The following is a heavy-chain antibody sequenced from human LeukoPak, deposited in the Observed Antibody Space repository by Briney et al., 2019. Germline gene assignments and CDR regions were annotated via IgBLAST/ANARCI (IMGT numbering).Heavy chain of an antibody. D-gene: IGHD4-17*01. V-gene: IGHV4-61*01. J-gene: IGHJ6*04. Sequence: KPSETLSLTCTVSGGSVSSGSYYWSWIRQPPGKGLGWIGYIYYSGSTNYNPSLKSRVTISVDTSKNQFSLKLSSVTAADTAVYYCARVLATVTTGGMDVWGKGTTVTVSS. CDR2: IYYSGST. CDR3: ARVLATVTTGGMDV. CDR1: GGSVSSGSYY.